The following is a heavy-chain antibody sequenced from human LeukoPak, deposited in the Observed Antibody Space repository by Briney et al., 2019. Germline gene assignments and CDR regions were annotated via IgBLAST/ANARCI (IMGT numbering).Heavy chain of an antibody. J-gene: IGHJ4*02. V-gene: IGHV1-69*05. D-gene: IGHD2-2*01. CDR2: IIPIFGTA. Sequence: SVKVSCKASGGTFSSYAISWVRQAPGQGLEWMGGIIPIFGTADYAQKFQGRVTITTDESTSTAYMELSSLRAEDTAVYYCARELVPAAYRGDAFDYWGQGTLVTVSS. CDR1: GGTFSSYA. CDR3: ARELVPAAYRGDAFDY.